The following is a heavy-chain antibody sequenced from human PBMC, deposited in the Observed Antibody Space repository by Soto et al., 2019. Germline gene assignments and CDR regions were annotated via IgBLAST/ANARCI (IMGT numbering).Heavy chain of an antibody. CDR2: IYHSGTT. V-gene: IGHV4-38-2*02. D-gene: IGHD2-8*01. J-gene: IGHJ6*02. Sequence: PSGSLSLTCAVSGYSISSGYYWGWIRQPPGKGLEGIGSIYHSGTTYYNPSLKSRVTISVDTSKNQLALKLSSVTAADTAVYYCARDGCRGMDVWGQGTTVTVSS. CDR3: ARDGCRGMDV. CDR1: GYSISSGYY.